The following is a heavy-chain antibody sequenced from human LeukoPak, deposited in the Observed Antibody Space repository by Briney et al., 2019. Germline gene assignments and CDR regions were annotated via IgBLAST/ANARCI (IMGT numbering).Heavy chain of an antibody. Sequence: GASVKVSCKASGGTFSSYAISWVRQAPGQGLEWMGWISAYNGNTNYAQKLQGRVTMTTDTSTSTAYMELRSLRSDDTAVYYCARDSFRYSSWYVYWGQGTLVTVSS. V-gene: IGHV1-18*01. CDR1: GGTFSSYA. CDR3: ARDSFRYSSWYVY. CDR2: ISAYNGNT. D-gene: IGHD6-13*01. J-gene: IGHJ4*02.